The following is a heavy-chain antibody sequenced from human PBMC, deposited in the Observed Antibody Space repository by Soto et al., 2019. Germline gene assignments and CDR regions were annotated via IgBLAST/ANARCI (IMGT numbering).Heavy chain of an antibody. CDR1: GGTFSSYA. CDR2: IIPIFGTA. D-gene: IGHD2-2*01. CDR3: ARGLEVVVPAAMVDGYYYYYGMDV. J-gene: IGHJ6*02. V-gene: IGHV1-69*06. Sequence: GASVKVSCKASGGTFSSYAISWVRQAPGQGLEWMGGIIPIFGTANYAQKFQGRVTITADKSTSTAYMELSSLRSEDTAVYYCARGLEVVVPAAMVDGYYYYYGMDVWGQGT.